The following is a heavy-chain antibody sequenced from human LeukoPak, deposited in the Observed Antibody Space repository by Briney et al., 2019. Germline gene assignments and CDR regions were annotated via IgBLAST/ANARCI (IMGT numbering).Heavy chain of an antibody. V-gene: IGHV3-23*01. CDR3: AKEKALVVITYFDY. Sequence: GGSLRLSCSASGFTFSSYAMSWVRQAPGKGLEWVSSISGSGGSTYYADSVKGRFTISRDNSKNTLYLQVNSLRAEDRAVYYCAKEKALVVITYFDYWGQGTLVTVSS. CDR1: GFTFSSYA. CDR2: ISGSGGST. J-gene: IGHJ4*02. D-gene: IGHD3-22*01.